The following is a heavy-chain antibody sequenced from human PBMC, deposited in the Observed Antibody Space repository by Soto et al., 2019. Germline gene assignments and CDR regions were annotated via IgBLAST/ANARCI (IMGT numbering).Heavy chain of an antibody. CDR1: GYTFTGYY. V-gene: IGHV1-2*04. CDR3: AGMRKAGRGLLWFGEPLHNYSGRDV. Sequence: ASVKVSCKASGYTFTGYYMHWVRQAPGQGLEWMGWINPNSGGTNYAQKLQGWVTMTRDTSISTAYMEMSRLRSDDTAEYYCAGMRKAGRGLLWFGEPLHNYSGRDVGGKGTTVPV. J-gene: IGHJ6*04. CDR2: INPNSGGT. D-gene: IGHD3-10*01.